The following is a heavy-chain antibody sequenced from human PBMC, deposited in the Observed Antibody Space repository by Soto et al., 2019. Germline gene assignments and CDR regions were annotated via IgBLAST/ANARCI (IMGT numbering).Heavy chain of an antibody. V-gene: IGHV4-39*01. J-gene: IGHJ1*01. Sequence: QLQLQESGPGLVKPSETLSLTCTVSGGSISSSSYYWGWIRQPPGKGLEWIGSIYYSGSTYYNPSLKSRVTISVDTSKNQFSLKLSSVTAADTAVYYYARGDSSGYGAEYFQHWGQGTLVTVSS. CDR1: GGSISSSSYY. D-gene: IGHD3-22*01. CDR2: IYYSGST. CDR3: ARGDSSGYGAEYFQH.